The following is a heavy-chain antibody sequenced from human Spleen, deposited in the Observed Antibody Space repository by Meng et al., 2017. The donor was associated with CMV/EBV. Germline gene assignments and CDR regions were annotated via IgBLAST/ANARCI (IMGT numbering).Heavy chain of an antibody. CDR1: GGSFRDYY. D-gene: IGHD3-10*01. Sequence: YGGSFRDYYWSWIRQPPGKGLGWIGEINHSGSSSYNPSLKSRVTISADTSKNWLSLRLTSVTAADTAVYYCARGRSLWFGPLNWFDPWGLGILVTVSS. CDR3: ARGRSLWFGPLNWFDP. V-gene: IGHV4-34*01. CDR2: INHSGSS. J-gene: IGHJ5*02.